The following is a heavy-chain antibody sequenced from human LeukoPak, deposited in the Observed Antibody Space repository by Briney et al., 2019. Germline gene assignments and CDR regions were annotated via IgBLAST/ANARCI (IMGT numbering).Heavy chain of an antibody. CDR3: ARAIGDYVYFDY. D-gene: IGHD4-17*01. J-gene: IGHJ4*02. V-gene: IGHV1-69*02. Sequence: SVKVSCKASGGTFSSYTISWVRQAPGQGLEWMGRIIPILGIANYAQKFQGRVTITADKSTSTAYMELSSLRSEDTAVYYCARAIGDYVYFDYWGQGTLVTVSS. CDR1: GGTFSSYT. CDR2: IIPILGIA.